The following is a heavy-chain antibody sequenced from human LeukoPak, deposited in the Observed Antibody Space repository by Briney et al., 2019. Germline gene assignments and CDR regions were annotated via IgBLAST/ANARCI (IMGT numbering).Heavy chain of an antibody. Sequence: ASVKVSCKASGYTLTSYYMHWVRQAPGQGLEWMGLINPSGGSTSYAQKFQGRVTMTRDMSTSTVYMELSSLRSEDTAVYYCARDSIYARVGGSWSWFDPWGQGTLVTVSS. J-gene: IGHJ5*02. V-gene: IGHV1-46*01. CDR2: INPSGGST. CDR1: GYTLTSYY. CDR3: ARDSIYARVGGSWSWFDP. D-gene: IGHD6-13*01.